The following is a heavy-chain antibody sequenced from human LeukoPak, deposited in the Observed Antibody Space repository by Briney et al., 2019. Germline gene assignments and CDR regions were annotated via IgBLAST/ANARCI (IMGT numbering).Heavy chain of an antibody. V-gene: IGHV1-2*02. CDR3: ARGGGPYGDYYWYFDF. Sequence: ASVQVSCKASGYTFTDYYIHWVRQAPGQGLEWMGWINPNSGGTNYAQNFQGRVTMTRDTSISTVYMELSRLRSDDTAVYYCARGGGPYGDYYWYFDFWGRGTLVAVSS. CDR2: INPNSGGT. J-gene: IGHJ2*01. CDR1: GYTFTDYY. D-gene: IGHD4-17*01.